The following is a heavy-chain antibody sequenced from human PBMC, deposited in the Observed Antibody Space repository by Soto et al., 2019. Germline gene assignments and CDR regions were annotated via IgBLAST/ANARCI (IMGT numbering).Heavy chain of an antibody. CDR3: AKARQWLVVAPADY. V-gene: IGHV3-23*01. CDR2: ISGSGGST. D-gene: IGHD6-19*01. CDR1: GFTFSSYA. Sequence: PGGSLRLSCAASGFTFSSYAMSWVRQAPGKGLEWVSAISGSGGSTYYADSVKGRFTISRDNSKNTLYLQMNSLRAEDTAVYYCAKARQWLVVAPADYWGQGTLVTVSS. J-gene: IGHJ4*02.